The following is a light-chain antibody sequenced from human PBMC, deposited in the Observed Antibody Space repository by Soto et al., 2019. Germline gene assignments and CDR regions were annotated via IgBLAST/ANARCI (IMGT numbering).Light chain of an antibody. CDR3: MQGTHWPLGVLLT. V-gene: IGKV2D-30*01. CDR1: QSLVYSDGNTY. Sequence: DVVMTQSPLSLPVTLGQPASISCRSSQSLVYSDGNTYLNWFQQRPGQSPRRLIYKVSNWDSGVPDRFSCSGSGTDFTLKISRVEAEDVGVYYCMQGTHWPLGVLLTFGGGTKVEIK. CDR2: KVS. J-gene: IGKJ4*01.